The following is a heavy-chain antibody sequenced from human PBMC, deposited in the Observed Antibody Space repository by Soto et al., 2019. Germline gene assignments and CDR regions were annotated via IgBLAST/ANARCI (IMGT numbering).Heavy chain of an antibody. CDR1: GYPFSKYG. D-gene: IGHD5-12*01. CDR2: IKPDNGDT. V-gene: IGHV1-18*04. J-gene: IGHJ5*02. Sequence: QLQLVQSGAEVERPGASVRVSCKAYGYPFSKYGISWIRQAPGQGLEWMGWIKPDNGDTNYAQKFQGRVTMTTDTSSNTAFMELRSLRSDDTAVYYCATSYDSGFAPWGQGTLVSVSS. CDR3: ATSYDSGFAP.